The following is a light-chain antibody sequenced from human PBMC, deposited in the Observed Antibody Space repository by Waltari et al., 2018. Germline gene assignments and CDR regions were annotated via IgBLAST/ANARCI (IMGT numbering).Light chain of an antibody. V-gene: IGKV1-5*03. CDR3: QQYSSYPALT. CDR1: QNISTW. CDR2: KAS. Sequence: DIQMTQSPSTVSASVADRVTITCRASQNISTWLAWYQQKPGKAPNLLIHKASRLESGVPSRFGGSGAGTEVTLTISSLQPDGVATDFCQQYSSYPALTFGGGTKVEIK. J-gene: IGKJ4*01.